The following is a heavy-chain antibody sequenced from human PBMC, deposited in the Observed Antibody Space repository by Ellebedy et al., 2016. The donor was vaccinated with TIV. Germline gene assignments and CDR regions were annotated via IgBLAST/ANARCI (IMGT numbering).Heavy chain of an antibody. CDR1: GFTFSSYG. D-gene: IGHD6-19*01. V-gene: IGHV3-33*01. CDR2: IWYDGSNK. Sequence: GESLKISCAASGFTFSSYGMHWVRQAPGKGREWVAVIWYDGSNKYYVDSVKGRFTISRDNSKNTLYLQMNSLRAEDTALYYCARDRSSGWYYFDYWGQGTLVTVSS. CDR3: ARDRSSGWYYFDY. J-gene: IGHJ4*02.